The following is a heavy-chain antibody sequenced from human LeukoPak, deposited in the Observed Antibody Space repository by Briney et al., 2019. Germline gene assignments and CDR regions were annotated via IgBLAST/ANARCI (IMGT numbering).Heavy chain of an antibody. CDR1: GGSISSYY. CDR3: ARGPTIAAWYYFDY. Sequence: SETLSLTCTVSGGSISSYYWSWIRQPPGKGLGWIGYIYYSGSTNYNPSLKSRVTISVDRSKNQFSLKLSSVTAADTAVYYCARGPTIAAWYYFDYWGQGTLVTVSS. CDR2: IYYSGST. V-gene: IGHV4-59*12. D-gene: IGHD6-6*01. J-gene: IGHJ4*02.